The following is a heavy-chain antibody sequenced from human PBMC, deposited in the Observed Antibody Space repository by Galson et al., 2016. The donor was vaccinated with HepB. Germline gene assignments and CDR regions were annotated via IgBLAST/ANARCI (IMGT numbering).Heavy chain of an antibody. CDR2: VYYSGST. V-gene: IGHV4-59*01. Sequence: ETLSLTCTVSGGSINSYYWSWIRQPPGKGLEWIGYVYYSGSTNSNPSLSSRVAISIDASKRQYSLRVRSVTAADTAVYYCARAGFDLQSDFWGQGALVTVSS. CDR1: GGSINSYY. CDR3: ARAGFDLQSDF. J-gene: IGHJ4*02.